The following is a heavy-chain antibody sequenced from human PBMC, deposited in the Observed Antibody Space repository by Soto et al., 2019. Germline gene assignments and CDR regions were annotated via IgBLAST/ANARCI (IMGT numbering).Heavy chain of an antibody. Sequence: GGSLRLSCATSGLTSSNYAMSWVRQAPGGGLEWVSSMSGSSSTTYYADSVRGRFTISRDRSKNTLYLQMSSLRAEDTALYYCAKNQERELPRVIDFWGQGTLVTVSS. CDR3: AKNQERELPRVIDF. J-gene: IGHJ4*02. D-gene: IGHD1-7*01. V-gene: IGHV3-23*01. CDR2: MSGSSSTT. CDR1: GLTSSNYA.